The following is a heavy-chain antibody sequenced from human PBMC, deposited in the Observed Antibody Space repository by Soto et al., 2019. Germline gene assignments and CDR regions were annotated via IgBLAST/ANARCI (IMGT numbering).Heavy chain of an antibody. CDR1: GYSFTSYW. D-gene: IGHD6-6*01. CDR2: IYPGDSDT. J-gene: IGHJ6*02. V-gene: IGHV5-51*01. Sequence: PGESLKSSCKGSGYSFTSYWIGWVRQMPGKGMELMVIIYPGDSDTRYSPSFQGQVTISADKSISTAYLQWSSLKASDTAMYYCARQHVHYGMDXWGQVTTVTVS. CDR3: ARQHVHYGMDX.